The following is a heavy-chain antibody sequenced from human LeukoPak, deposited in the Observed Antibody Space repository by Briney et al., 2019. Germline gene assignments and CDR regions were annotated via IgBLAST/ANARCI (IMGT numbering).Heavy chain of an antibody. Sequence: GASVNVSCKASGYTFTSYGIGWVRQAPGQGLEGMGWISAYNGNTNYAQKLQGRVTMTTDTSTSTAYMELRSLRSDDTAVYYCARGVGLLWFGEGYYFDYWGQGTLVTVSS. CDR2: ISAYNGNT. V-gene: IGHV1-18*01. D-gene: IGHD3-10*01. CDR1: GYTFTSYG. J-gene: IGHJ4*02. CDR3: ARGVGLLWFGEGYYFDY.